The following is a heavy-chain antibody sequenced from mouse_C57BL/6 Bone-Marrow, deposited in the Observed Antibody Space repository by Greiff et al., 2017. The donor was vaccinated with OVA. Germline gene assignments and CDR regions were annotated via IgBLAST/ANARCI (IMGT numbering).Heavy chain of an antibody. D-gene: IGHD2-4*01. CDR1: GYTFTSYG. CDR3: AIIYYDYDGVFFAY. Sequence: VKLVESGAELARPGASVKLSCKASGYTFTSYGISWVKQRTGQGLEWIGEIYPRSGNTYYNEKFKGKATLTADKSSSTAYMELRSLTSEDSAVYFCAIIYYDYDGVFFAYWGQGTLVTVSA. CDR2: IYPRSGNT. V-gene: IGHV1-81*01. J-gene: IGHJ3*01.